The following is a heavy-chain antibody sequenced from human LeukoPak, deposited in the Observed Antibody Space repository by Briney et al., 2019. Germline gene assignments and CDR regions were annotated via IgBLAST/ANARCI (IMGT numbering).Heavy chain of an antibody. V-gene: IGHV3-23*01. CDR3: ATAEGDYDILTGSIPPPLDP. CDR2: IRGSGGST. CDR1: GFTFSSYA. Sequence: GGSLRLSCAASGFTFSSYAMSWVRQAPGKGLEWVSAIRGSGGSTYYADSVKGRFTISRDNSKNTLYLQMNSLRAEDTAVYYCATAEGDYDILTGSIPPPLDPWGQGTLVTVSS. D-gene: IGHD3-9*01. J-gene: IGHJ5*02.